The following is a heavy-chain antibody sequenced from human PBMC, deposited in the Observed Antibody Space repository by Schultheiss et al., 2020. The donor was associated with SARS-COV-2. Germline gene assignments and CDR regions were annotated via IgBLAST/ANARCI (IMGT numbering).Heavy chain of an antibody. V-gene: IGHV3-30*04. Sequence: GESLKISCAASGFTFSSYAMHWVRQAPGKGLEWVAVISYDGSNKYYADSVKGRFTISRDNSKSTLFLQMNSLRAEDTAVYYCAKRYGSGSNSSPTHWGQGTLVTVSS. CDR1: GFTFSSYA. D-gene: IGHD3-10*01. CDR3: AKRYGSGSNSSPTH. CDR2: ISYDGSNK. J-gene: IGHJ4*02.